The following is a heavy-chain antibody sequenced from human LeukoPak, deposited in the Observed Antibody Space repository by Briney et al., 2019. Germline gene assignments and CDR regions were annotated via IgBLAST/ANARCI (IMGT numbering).Heavy chain of an antibody. CDR3: ARLHYYYMDV. V-gene: IGHV4-59*12. J-gene: IGHJ6*03. Sequence: PSETLSLTCTVSGGSISSYYWSWIRQPPGKGLEWIGYIYYTGSTNNNPSLKSRVTISVDTSKNQFSLKLSSVTAADTAVYYCARLHYYYMDVWGKGTTVTVSS. CDR1: GGSISSYY. CDR2: IYYTGST.